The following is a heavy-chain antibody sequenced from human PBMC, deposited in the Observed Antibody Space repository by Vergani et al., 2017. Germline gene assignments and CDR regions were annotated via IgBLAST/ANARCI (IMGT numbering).Heavy chain of an antibody. CDR3: AKGGWNYWFDS. Sequence: EVQLLESGGSLKQPGGSVRLSCAASVFTFSTYAMHWVRQAPGKGLEWVSALTGGGGSTYYADSFKGRFIISRDNSRDTLYLQMNSLRPEDMAIYYCAKGGWNYWFDSWGQGTLVIVS. V-gene: IGHV3-23*01. CDR1: VFTFSTYA. J-gene: IGHJ5*01. CDR2: LTGGGGST. D-gene: IGHD1-1*01.